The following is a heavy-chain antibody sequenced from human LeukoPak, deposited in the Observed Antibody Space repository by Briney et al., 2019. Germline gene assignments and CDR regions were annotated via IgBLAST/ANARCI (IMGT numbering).Heavy chain of an antibody. CDR2: IYTSGST. D-gene: IGHD3-10*01. V-gene: IGHV4-61*02. Sequence: SETLSLTCIVSGDSISSTSYYWAWIRQPPGKGLEWIGRIYTSGSTNYNPSLKSRVTISVDTSKNQFSLKLSSVTPADTAMYYCAKGYYYGSGSYSDPFDYWGQGTLVTVSS. CDR1: GDSISSTSYY. CDR3: AKGYYYGSGSYSDPFDY. J-gene: IGHJ4*02.